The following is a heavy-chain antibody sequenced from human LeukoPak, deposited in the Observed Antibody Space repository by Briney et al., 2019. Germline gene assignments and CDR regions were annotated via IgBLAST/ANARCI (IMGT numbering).Heavy chain of an antibody. CDR1: GDSISSYY. D-gene: IGHD3-9*01. V-gene: IGHV4-59*01. Sequence: SETLSLTCTVSGDSISSYYWSWIRQPPGKGLEWIGYIYYSGSTNYNPSLKSRVTISVDMSKNQFSLKLSSVTAADTAVYYCARGGYFDWSVDYWGQGTLVTVSS. CDR3: ARGGYFDWSVDY. J-gene: IGHJ4*02. CDR2: IYYSGST.